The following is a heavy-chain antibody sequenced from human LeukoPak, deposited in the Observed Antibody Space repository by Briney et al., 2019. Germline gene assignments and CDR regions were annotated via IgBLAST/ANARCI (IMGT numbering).Heavy chain of an antibody. Sequence: GASVKVSCKASGYTFTSYDINWVRQATGQGPEWLGWMNPNSGNTGYVQKFQGRVTMTRDTSIRTAYMELSSLRSEDTAVYYCARSRGGGGISFDYWGQGTLVTVSS. V-gene: IGHV1-8*01. CDR1: GYTFTSYD. CDR2: MNPNSGNT. D-gene: IGHD2-15*01. J-gene: IGHJ4*02. CDR3: ARSRGGGGISFDY.